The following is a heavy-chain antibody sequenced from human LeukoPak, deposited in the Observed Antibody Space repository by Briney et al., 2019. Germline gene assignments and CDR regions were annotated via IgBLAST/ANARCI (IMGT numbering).Heavy chain of an antibody. CDR3: ARGDAHPPTAMYY. CDR1: GYTFTSYD. Sequence: PKASVKVSCKASGYTFTSYDINWVRQATGQGLEWMGWMNPNSGNTGYVQKFQGRVTMTRNTSISTAYMELSSLRSDDTAVYYCARGDAHPPTAMYYWGQGTLVTVSS. CDR2: MNPNSGNT. J-gene: IGHJ4*02. V-gene: IGHV1-8*01. D-gene: IGHD5-18*01.